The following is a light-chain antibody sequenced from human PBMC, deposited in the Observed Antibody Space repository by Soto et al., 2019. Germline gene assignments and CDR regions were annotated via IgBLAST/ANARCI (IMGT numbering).Light chain of an antibody. V-gene: IGKV1-39*01. J-gene: IGKJ4*01. CDR3: QQSYSNVALT. CDR2: AAS. Sequence: DIQMTKSPSSLSASVGDRVTITCRASQYISSYLNWYQQKPGKAPKVLIYAASTLQSGVPSRFSGSGSGTDFTLTISNLQPEDFATYYCQQSYSNVALTFGGGTKVDIK. CDR1: QYISSY.